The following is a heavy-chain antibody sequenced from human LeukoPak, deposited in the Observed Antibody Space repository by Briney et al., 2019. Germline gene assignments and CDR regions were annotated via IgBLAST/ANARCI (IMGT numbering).Heavy chain of an antibody. Sequence: GGSLRLSCAVSGFTLRGYAIKSGRQAPGKGLGWVASISYDGSNKYCADSVKGRFTTCSDNSKNILSLEMNTLRAVQTVVYNGARNRQLDYWGQGTLVTVSS. CDR2: ISYDGSNK. D-gene: IGHD6-13*01. J-gene: IGHJ4*02. V-gene: IGHV3-30*04. CDR1: GFTLRGYA. CDR3: ARNRQLDY.